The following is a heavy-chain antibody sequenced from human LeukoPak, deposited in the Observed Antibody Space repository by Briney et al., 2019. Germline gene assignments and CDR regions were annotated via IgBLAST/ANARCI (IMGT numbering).Heavy chain of an antibody. V-gene: IGHV3-53*01. J-gene: IGHJ4*02. CDR1: GFTVSSNY. Sequence: GSLRLSCAASGFTVSSNYMSWVRQAPGKGLEWVSVIYSGGSTYYADSVKGRFTISRDNSKNTLYLQMNSLRAEDTVVYYCARDNTYYYDYWGQGTLVTVSS. CDR3: ARDNTYYYDY. CDR2: IYSGGST. D-gene: IGHD2/OR15-2a*01.